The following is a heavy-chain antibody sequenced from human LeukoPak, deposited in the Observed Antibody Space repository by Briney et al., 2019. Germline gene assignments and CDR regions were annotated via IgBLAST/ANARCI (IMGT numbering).Heavy chain of an antibody. CDR2: IYWDDDK. V-gene: IGHV2-5*08. Sequence: TLSLTCTVSGGSISSYYWSWIRQPPGKALEWLVLIYWDDDKRYSPSLKSRLTITKDTSKNQVVLTMTNMDPVDTATYYCAHRRHYNYFDSWGQGTLVTVSS. D-gene: IGHD3-10*01. CDR3: AHRRHYNYFDS. CDR1: GGSISSYYW. J-gene: IGHJ4*02.